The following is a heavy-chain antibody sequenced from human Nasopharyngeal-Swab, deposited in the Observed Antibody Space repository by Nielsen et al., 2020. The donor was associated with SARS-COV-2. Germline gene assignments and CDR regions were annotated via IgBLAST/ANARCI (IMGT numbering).Heavy chain of an antibody. Sequence: ASLQVSCKVSAYTLTELSMHWLRHAPAKGLEWMGGFDPEDGETIYAQKFQGRVTMTEDTSTDTAYMELSSLRSEDTAVYYCATGPQQWLPTWFDPWGQGTLVTVSS. J-gene: IGHJ5*02. CDR3: ATGPQQWLPTWFDP. CDR2: FDPEDGET. V-gene: IGHV1-24*01. D-gene: IGHD6-19*01. CDR1: AYTLTELS.